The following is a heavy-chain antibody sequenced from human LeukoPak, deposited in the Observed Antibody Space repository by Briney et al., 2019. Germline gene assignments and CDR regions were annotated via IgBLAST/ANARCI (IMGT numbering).Heavy chain of an antibody. CDR2: ISYDGSNK. Sequence: GGSLRLSCAASGFTFSSYGMHWVRQAPGKGLEWVAVISYDGSNKYYADSVKGRFTISRDNSKNTLYLQMNSLTEDTAVYYCARGEWELSRWGQGTLVTVSS. CDR3: ARGEWELSR. J-gene: IGHJ4*02. V-gene: IGHV3-30*03. D-gene: IGHD4-23*01. CDR1: GFTFSSYG.